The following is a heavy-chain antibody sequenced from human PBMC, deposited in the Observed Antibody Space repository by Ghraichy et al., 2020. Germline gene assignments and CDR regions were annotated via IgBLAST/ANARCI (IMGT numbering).Heavy chain of an antibody. J-gene: IGHJ6*02. Sequence: GSLRLSCTVSGGSVSSGSYYWSWIRQPPGKGLEWIGYIYYSGSTNYNTSLKSRVTISVDTSKNQFSLKLSSLTAADTAVYYCAREVAGTYYYYGMDVWGQGTTVTVSS. CDR1: GGSVSSGSYY. CDR2: IYYSGST. CDR3: AREVAGTYYYYGMDV. D-gene: IGHD1-7*01. V-gene: IGHV4-61*01.